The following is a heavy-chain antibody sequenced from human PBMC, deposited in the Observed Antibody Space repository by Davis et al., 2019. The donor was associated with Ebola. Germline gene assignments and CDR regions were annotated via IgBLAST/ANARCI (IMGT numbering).Heavy chain of an antibody. CDR3: VRGAAVVASIYGMDV. CDR2: ISHRGTII. CDR1: GYTFSTYS. D-gene: IGHD2-15*01. V-gene: IGHV3-48*02. Sequence: PGGSLRLSCAASGYTFSTYSMNWVHQAPGKGLEWVSYISHRGTIIFYADSVKGRFTISRDNAKNSLSLQMNSLRDEDTAVYFCVRGAAVVASIYGMDVWGQGTTVTVSS. J-gene: IGHJ6*02.